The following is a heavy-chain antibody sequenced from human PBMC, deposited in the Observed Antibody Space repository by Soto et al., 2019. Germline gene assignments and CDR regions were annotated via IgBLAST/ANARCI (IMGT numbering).Heavy chain of an antibody. V-gene: IGHV1-2*04. Sequence: ASVKVSCKASGDTFTGYYMHWVRQAPGQGLEWMGWINPNSGGTNYAQKFQGWVTMTRDTSISTAYMELSRLRSDDTAVYYCARDIGYGDYAQYYYYYGMDVWGQGTTVTVSS. CDR2: INPNSGGT. J-gene: IGHJ6*02. CDR3: ARDIGYGDYAQYYYYYGMDV. D-gene: IGHD4-17*01. CDR1: GDTFTGYY.